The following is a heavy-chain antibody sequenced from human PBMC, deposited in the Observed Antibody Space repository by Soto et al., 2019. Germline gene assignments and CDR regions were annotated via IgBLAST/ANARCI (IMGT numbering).Heavy chain of an antibody. CDR2: INGNGGST. CDR1: GFTFSSYA. V-gene: IGHV3-23*01. J-gene: IGHJ1*01. Sequence: EVQLLESGGGLVQPGGSLRLSCAASGFTFSSYAMSWVRQAPGKGLEWVSGINGNGGSTYYADSVKGRFTISRDNSKNTLYLQMNSLRAEDTAVYYCATDQGEYSSGWPEDEYFHHWGQGTLVTVSS. D-gene: IGHD6-19*01. CDR3: ATDQGEYSSGWPEDEYFHH.